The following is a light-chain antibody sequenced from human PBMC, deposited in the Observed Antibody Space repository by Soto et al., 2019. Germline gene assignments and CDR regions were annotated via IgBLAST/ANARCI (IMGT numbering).Light chain of an antibody. J-gene: IGKJ2*03. CDR1: EDINVY. CDR2: SAS. CDR3: QHGYVAPYS. V-gene: IGKV1-39*01. Sequence: DIQMTQSPSSVSASIGDTVIITGRASEDINVYLNWYQHKPGEVPKLLIYSASTLHSGVPSRFTGSGSETDFTLTIMGLQPEDFATYYCQHGYVAPYSFGQGTKVDI.